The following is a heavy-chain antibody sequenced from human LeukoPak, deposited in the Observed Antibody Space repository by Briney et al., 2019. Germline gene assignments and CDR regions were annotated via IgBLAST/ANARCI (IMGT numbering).Heavy chain of an antibody. J-gene: IGHJ3*02. D-gene: IGHD3-9*01. V-gene: IGHV3-23*01. Sequence: GGSVTLSCAASGFTFSSYAMRWVRQAPGKELEGVSAVSGSDGNTYHADSVKGRFTISRDNSKNTLYLQMNSLRAEDTAVYCCAKDLFLEYYDILTCYPLRSALDIWGQGIMVTVSS. CDR3: AKDLFLEYYDILTCYPLRSALDI. CDR1: GFTFSSYA. CDR2: VSGSDGNT.